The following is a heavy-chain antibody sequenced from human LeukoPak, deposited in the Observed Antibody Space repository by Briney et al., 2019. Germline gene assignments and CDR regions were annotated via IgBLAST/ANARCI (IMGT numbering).Heavy chain of an antibody. D-gene: IGHD4-17*01. CDR1: GGTFSSYA. V-gene: IGHV1-69*13. CDR3: ARDRLNYGDYGLHWFDP. CDR2: IIPIFGTA. Sequence: SVKVSCKASGGTFSSYAISWVRQAPGQGLEWMGGIIPIFGTANYAQKFQGRVTITADESTSTAYMELSSLRSEDTAAYYCARDRLNYGDYGLHWFDPWGQGTLVTVSS. J-gene: IGHJ5*02.